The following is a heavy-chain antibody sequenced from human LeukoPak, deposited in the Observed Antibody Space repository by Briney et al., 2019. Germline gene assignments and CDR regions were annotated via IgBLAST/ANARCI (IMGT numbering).Heavy chain of an antibody. V-gene: IGHV3-20*01. CDR1: GFTFDDYG. Sequence: GGSLRLSCAASGFTFDDYGMSWVRHAPGKGLGCVSGINWNGGSTGYADSVKGRFTISRDNAKNSLYLQMNSMRAEDTALYHCAREGCSSTSCYTGYYYYMDVWGKGTTVTVSS. CDR3: AREGCSSTSCYTGYYYYMDV. J-gene: IGHJ6*03. D-gene: IGHD2-2*02. CDR2: INWNGGST.